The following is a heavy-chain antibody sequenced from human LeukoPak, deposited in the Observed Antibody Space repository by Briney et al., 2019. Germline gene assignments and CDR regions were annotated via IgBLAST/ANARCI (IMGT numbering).Heavy chain of an antibody. CDR1: GFTFSSYS. D-gene: IGHD5-24*01. CDR3: AKDDRWLQFCC. CDR2: IIPSGHTT. V-gene: IGHV3-23*01. Sequence: GGSLRLSCAASGFTFSSYSMDWVRQAPGKGLEWVSGIIPSGHTTYYADSVRGRFTISRDNSRNTVYLQMNSLRAEDTAVYYCAKDDRWLQFCCWGQGTLVTVSA. J-gene: IGHJ4*02.